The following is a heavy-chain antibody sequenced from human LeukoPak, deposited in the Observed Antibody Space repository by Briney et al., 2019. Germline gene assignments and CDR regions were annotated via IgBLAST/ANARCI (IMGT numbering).Heavy chain of an antibody. CDR3: AREGVGANFFDY. V-gene: IGHV4-59*12. Sequence: SETLSLTCTVSGGSISGYYWSWIRQPPGKGLEWIGNIYYSGSTNYNPSLKSRVTISVDTSKNQFSLKLSSVTAADTAVYYCAREGVGANFFDYWGQGTQVTVSS. CDR2: IYYSGST. J-gene: IGHJ4*02. CDR1: GGSISGYY. D-gene: IGHD1-26*01.